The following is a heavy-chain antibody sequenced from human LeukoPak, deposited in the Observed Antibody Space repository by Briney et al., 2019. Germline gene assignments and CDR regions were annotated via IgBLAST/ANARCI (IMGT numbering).Heavy chain of an antibody. CDR3: ARVQHIVVVTALFEY. Sequence: GGSLRLSCAASGFTFSSYAMHWVRQAPGKGLEWVAVISYDGSNKYYADSVKGRFTISRDNSENTLYLQMNSLRAEDTAVYYCARVQHIVVVTALFEYWGQGTLVTVSS. CDR1: GFTFSSYA. J-gene: IGHJ4*02. V-gene: IGHV3-30*04. D-gene: IGHD2-21*02. CDR2: ISYDGSNK.